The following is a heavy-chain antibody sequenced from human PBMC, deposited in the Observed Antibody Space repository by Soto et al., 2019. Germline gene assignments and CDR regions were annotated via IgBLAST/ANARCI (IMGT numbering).Heavy chain of an antibody. J-gene: IGHJ4*02. CDR2: ISGSGGST. V-gene: IGHV3-23*01. CDR1: GFTFSSYA. D-gene: IGHD2-2*01. Sequence: PGGSLRLSCAASGFTFSSYAMSWVRQAPGKGLEWVSAISGSGGSTYYADSVKGRFTISRDNSKSTLYLQMNSLRAEDTAVYYCAKCSDIVVVPAAIWADYWGQGTLVTSPQ. CDR3: AKCSDIVVVPAAIWADY.